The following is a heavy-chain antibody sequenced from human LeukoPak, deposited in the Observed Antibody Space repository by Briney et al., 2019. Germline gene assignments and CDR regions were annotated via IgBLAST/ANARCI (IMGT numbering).Heavy chain of an antibody. CDR2: ISGSGGST. Sequence: GGSLRLSCAASGFTFSSYAMSWVRQAPGKGLEWVSAISGSGGSTYYADSVKGRFTISRDNSKNTLYLQMNSLRAEDTAVYYCAKAYLQDIVVVVAAPTYYYGMDVWGQGTTVTVSS. J-gene: IGHJ6*02. CDR3: AKAYLQDIVVVVAAPTYYYGMDV. CDR1: GFTFSSYA. D-gene: IGHD2-15*01. V-gene: IGHV3-23*01.